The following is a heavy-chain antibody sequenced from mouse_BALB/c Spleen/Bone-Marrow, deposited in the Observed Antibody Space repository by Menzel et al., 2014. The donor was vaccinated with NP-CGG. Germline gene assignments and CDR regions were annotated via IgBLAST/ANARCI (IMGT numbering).Heavy chain of an antibody. Sequence: GSELVRPGASVKLSCKASGYTFTSYWMHWVKQRPGQGLEWIGNIYPGSGSTNYDEKFKSKATLTVDTSSSTAYMQLSSLTSEDSAVYYCTQGYWGQGTTLTVSS. CDR2: IYPGSGST. J-gene: IGHJ2*01. V-gene: IGHV1S22*01. CDR3: TQGY. CDR1: GYTFTSYW.